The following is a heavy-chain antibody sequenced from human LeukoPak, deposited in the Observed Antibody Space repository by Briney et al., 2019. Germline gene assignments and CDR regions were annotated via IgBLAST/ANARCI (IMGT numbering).Heavy chain of an antibody. CDR3: ARGSCSSSSCYSRPDDYYYYYMDV. CDR1: GYTFTGYY. CDR2: INPNSGGK. D-gene: IGHD2-2*01. J-gene: IGHJ6*03. V-gene: IGHV1-2*02. Sequence: ASVKVSCKASGYTFTGYYMHWVRQAPGQGLEWMGWINPNSGGKNYAQKFQGRLPVTRDTSVSTAYMELSRLSSDDTAIYYCARGSCSSSSCYSRPDDYYYYYMDVWGKGTTVTVSS.